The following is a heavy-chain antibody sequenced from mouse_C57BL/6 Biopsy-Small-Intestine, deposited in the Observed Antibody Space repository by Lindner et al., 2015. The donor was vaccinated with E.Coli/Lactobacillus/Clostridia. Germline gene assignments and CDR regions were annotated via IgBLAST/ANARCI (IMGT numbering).Heavy chain of an antibody. CDR1: GYTFTDYH. D-gene: IGHD2-1*01. CDR3: ARHGNYFDY. J-gene: IGHJ2*01. CDR2: ITPNYGTT. V-gene: IGHV1-39*01. Sequence: VQLQESGPELVKPGASVKMSCKASGYTFTDYHMHWVKQSHGKSLEWIGVITPNYGTTSYNQKFKGKATLTVDQSSSTAYMQLNSLTSEDSAVYYCARHGNYFDYWGQGTTLTVSS.